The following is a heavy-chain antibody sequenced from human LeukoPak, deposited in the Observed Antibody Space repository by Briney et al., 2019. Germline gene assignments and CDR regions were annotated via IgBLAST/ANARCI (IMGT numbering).Heavy chain of an antibody. CDR2: ISSSGSTT. Sequence: PGGSLRLSCAASGFTFSSYEMNWVRQAPGKGLEWVSHISSSGSTTYYADSVKGRFTISRDNAKNSLFLHMNSLRAEDTAVYYCASPCLMTPSGYWGQGTLVTVSS. CDR1: GFTFSSYE. J-gene: IGHJ4*02. D-gene: IGHD3-16*01. CDR3: ASPCLMTPSGY. V-gene: IGHV3-48*03.